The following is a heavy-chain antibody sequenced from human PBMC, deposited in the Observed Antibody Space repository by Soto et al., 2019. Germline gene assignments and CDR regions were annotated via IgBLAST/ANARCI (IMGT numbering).Heavy chain of an antibody. Sequence: EVQLLESEGGLVQPGGSLRLSCAASGFTFSSYAMSWVRQAPGKGLEWVSAISGSGGSTYYADSVKGRFTISRDNSKNTLYLQMNSLRAEDTAVYYCAKGLYYDFWSGLDYWGQGTLVTVSS. CDR3: AKGLYYDFWSGLDY. D-gene: IGHD3-3*01. J-gene: IGHJ4*02. V-gene: IGHV3-23*01. CDR1: GFTFSSYA. CDR2: ISGSGGST.